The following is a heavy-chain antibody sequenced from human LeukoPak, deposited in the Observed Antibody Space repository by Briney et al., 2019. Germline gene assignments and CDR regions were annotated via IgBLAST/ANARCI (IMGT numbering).Heavy chain of an antibody. D-gene: IGHD4-17*01. CDR3: ASYPPGYGDSVDY. J-gene: IGHJ4*02. V-gene: IGHV5-51*01. Sequence: HGESLKISCKGSGYSFTSYWIGWVRQMPGKGLEWMGIIYPGDSDTRYSPSFQGQVTISADKSISTAYLQWSSLKASDTAMYYCASYPPGYGDSVDYWGQGTLVTVSS. CDR1: GYSFTSYW. CDR2: IYPGDSDT.